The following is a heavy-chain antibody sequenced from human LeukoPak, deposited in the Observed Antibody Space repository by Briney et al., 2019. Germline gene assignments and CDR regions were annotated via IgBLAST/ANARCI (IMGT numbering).Heavy chain of an antibody. J-gene: IGHJ4*02. V-gene: IGHV1-18*01. D-gene: IGHD2-2*01. CDR3: AKPSGVPAATRNTCFDY. Sequence: ASVKVSCKASGYTFTSYGISWVRQAPGQGLEWMGWISAYNGNTNYAQKLQGRVTMTTDTSTSTAYMELRSLRSDDTAVYYCAKPSGVPAATRNTCFDYWGQGTLVTVSS. CDR1: GYTFTSYG. CDR2: ISAYNGNT.